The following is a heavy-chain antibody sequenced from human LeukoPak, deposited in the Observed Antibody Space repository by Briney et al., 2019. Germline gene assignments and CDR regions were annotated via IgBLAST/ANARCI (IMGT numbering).Heavy chain of an antibody. V-gene: IGHV1-24*01. J-gene: IGHJ4*02. CDR1: GYTLTELS. Sequence: VSVNVSCKVSGYTLTELSMHWVRQAPGKGLEWMGGFDPEDGETIYAQKFQGRVTMTEDTSTDTAYMELSSLRSEDTAVYYCAAAYCSGGSCYYYYWGQGTLVTVSS. CDR2: FDPEDGET. D-gene: IGHD2-15*01. CDR3: AAAYCSGGSCYYYY.